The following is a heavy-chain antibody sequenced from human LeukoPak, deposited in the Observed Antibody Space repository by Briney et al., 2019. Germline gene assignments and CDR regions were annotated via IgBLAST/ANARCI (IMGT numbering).Heavy chain of an antibody. V-gene: IGHV1-8*01. CDR3: ARGPIEYYYDSSGYAFPYYYYGMDV. CDR2: MNPNSGNT. D-gene: IGHD3-22*01. CDR1: GYTFTSYD. Sequence: GASVKVSCKASGYTFTSYDINWVRQATGQGLEWMGWMNPNSGNTGYAQKFQGRVTMTRNTSISTAYMELSSLRSEDTAVYYCARGPIEYYYDSSGYAFPYYYYGMDVWGQGTTVTVSS. J-gene: IGHJ6*02.